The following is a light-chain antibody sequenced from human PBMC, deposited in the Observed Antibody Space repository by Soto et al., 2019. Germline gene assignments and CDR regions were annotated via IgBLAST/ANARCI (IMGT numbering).Light chain of an antibody. V-gene: IGKV4-1*01. CDR2: WAS. J-gene: IGKJ3*01. CDR1: QRVLKSSTNKNC. Sequence: DIVLTQSPASLTVSLGERATINCRSSQRVLKSSTNKNCVAWYQHKPGQPPKLLINWASTRESGVPARFSGSGSGTDFTLTISSRQAEDVAVYYCQQYSTPPFTFGPGTTVEIK. CDR3: QQYSTPPFT.